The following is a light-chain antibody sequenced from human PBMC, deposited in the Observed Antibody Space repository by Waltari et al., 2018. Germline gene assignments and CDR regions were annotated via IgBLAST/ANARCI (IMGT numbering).Light chain of an antibody. V-gene: IGLV2-8*01. CDR2: EFS. CDR1: SSDVGRYNY. Sequence: QSALTQPPSASGSPGQSVPIPCTGPSSDVGRYNYVSWYQQHPGKAPKRMIYEFSKRPSGVPDRFSGSKSGNTASLTVSGLQAEDEADYYCSSYAGSNNLVFGGGTKLTVL. CDR3: SSYAGSNNLV. J-gene: IGLJ2*01.